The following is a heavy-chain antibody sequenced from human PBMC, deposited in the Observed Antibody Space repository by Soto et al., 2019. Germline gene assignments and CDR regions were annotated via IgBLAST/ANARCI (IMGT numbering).Heavy chain of an antibody. J-gene: IGHJ3*02. CDR3: ARLDYDILTGYHDAFDI. Sequence: GASLKISCKGSGYSFTSYWIGWVRQMPGKGLEWMGIIYPGDSDTRYSPSFQGQVTISADKSISTAYLQWSSLKASDTAMYYCARLDYDILTGYHDAFDIWGQGTMVTFSS. V-gene: IGHV5-51*01. D-gene: IGHD3-9*01. CDR2: IYPGDSDT. CDR1: GYSFTSYW.